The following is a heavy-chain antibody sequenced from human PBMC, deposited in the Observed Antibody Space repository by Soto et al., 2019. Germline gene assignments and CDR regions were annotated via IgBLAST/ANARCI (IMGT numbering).Heavy chain of an antibody. CDR1: GVSLSCQA. V-gene: IGHV1-69*13. CDR2: IIPIFRTT. CDR3: GSVPN. J-gene: IGHJ4*01. Sequence: GXSVNVSCTGTGVSLSCQAVSWVRQAPGQGLEWMGGIIPIFRTTNYARKFQGRLTITADESTSTASMELTSLTSEDTAIYYCGSVPNWGHGTLVTVSS.